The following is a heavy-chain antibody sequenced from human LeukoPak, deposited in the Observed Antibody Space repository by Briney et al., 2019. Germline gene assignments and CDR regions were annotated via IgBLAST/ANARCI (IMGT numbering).Heavy chain of an antibody. J-gene: IGHJ4*02. D-gene: IGHD6-25*01. Sequence: VGSLRLSCVGSGFTFSDAWISWVRQAPGKGLGWVGRIKSKIDGGTIDYAAPVKGRFTISRDDSRNTLYLQMNSLKTEDTAVYYCTTRRQDGCWGQGTLVTVS. V-gene: IGHV3-15*01. CDR3: TTRRQDGC. CDR1: GFTFSDAW. CDR2: IKSKIDGGTI.